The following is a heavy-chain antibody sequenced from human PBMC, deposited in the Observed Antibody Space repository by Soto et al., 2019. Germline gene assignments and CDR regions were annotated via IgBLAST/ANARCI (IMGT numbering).Heavy chain of an antibody. J-gene: IGHJ4*02. CDR3: ARTVSGGSYYFDY. CDR1: GGSISSDDYY. Sequence: SETLSLTCTVSGGSISSDDYYWSWIRQPPGKGLEWIGYIYYSGSTYYNPSLKSRVTISVDTSKNQFSLKLSSVTAADTAVYYCARTVSGGSYYFDYWGQGTLVTVSS. V-gene: IGHV4-30-4*01. D-gene: IGHD3-16*01. CDR2: IYYSGST.